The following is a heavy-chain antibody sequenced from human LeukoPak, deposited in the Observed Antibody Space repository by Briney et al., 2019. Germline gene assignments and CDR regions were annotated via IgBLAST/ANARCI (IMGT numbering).Heavy chain of an antibody. D-gene: IGHD3-10*01. CDR3: ARVGFGESYGMDV. J-gene: IGHJ6*02. CDR1: GFTFSSYW. Sequence: PGGSLRLSCAASGFTFSSYWMSWVRQAPGKGLEWVSSINYGSSYIYYPDSVKGRFTISRDNAKDSLYLQMNSLRAEDTAVYYCARVGFGESYGMDVWGQGTTVTVSS. V-gene: IGHV3-21*01. CDR2: INYGSSYI.